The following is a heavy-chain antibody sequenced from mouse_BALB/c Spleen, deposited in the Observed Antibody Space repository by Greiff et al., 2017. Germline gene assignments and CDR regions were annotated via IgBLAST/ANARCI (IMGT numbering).Heavy chain of an antibody. J-gene: IGHJ2*01. D-gene: IGHD1-1*01. CDR2: INPYNGAT. CDR1: GYSFTGYY. V-gene: IGHV1-26*01. CDR3: AREITTVVATPDY. Sequence: EVQLQQSGPELVKPGASVKISCKASGYSFTGYYMHWVKQSHVKSLEWIGRINPYNGATSYNQNFKDKASLTVDKSSSTAYMELHSLTSEDSAVYYCAREITTVVATPDYWGQGTTLTVSS.